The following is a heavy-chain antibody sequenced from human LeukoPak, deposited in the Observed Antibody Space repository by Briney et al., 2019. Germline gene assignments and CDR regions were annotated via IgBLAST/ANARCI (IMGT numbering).Heavy chain of an antibody. CDR2: ISGGTT. CDR1: GFTFGEYL. CDR3: SRGSGWLSVY. D-gene: IGHD6-19*01. Sequence: GGSLRLACTASGFTFGEYLMSWFRQAAGEGREWIGFISGGTTEYAASVKGRFTISRDDSTSIAYLQMNSLTTEATAVYYCSRGSGWLSVYWGQGTLVTVSS. J-gene: IGHJ4*02. V-gene: IGHV3-49*03.